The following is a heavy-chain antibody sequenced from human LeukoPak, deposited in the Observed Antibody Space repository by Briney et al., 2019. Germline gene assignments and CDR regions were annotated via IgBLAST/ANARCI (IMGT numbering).Heavy chain of an antibody. J-gene: IGHJ4*02. CDR1: GFTFSSYA. CDR2: ISGSGGGT. Sequence: GVLRLSCAASGFTFSSYAMSWVRQAPGKGLEWVSAISGSGGGTYYADSVKGRFTISRDNSKNTLYLQMNSLRAEDTAVYYCAKRIAAAGPYFDYWGQGTLVTVSS. CDR3: AKRIAAAGPYFDY. V-gene: IGHV3-23*01. D-gene: IGHD6-13*01.